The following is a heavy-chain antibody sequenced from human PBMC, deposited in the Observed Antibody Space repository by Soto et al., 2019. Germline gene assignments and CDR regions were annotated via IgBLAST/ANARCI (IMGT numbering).Heavy chain of an antibody. CDR3: ASLLWFGEPDYFDY. CDR2: IYYSGST. J-gene: IGHJ4*02. V-gene: IGHV4-39*01. D-gene: IGHD3-10*01. Sequence: SETLSLTCTVSGGSISSGSYYWGWIRQPPGKGLEWIGSIYYSGSTYYNPSLKSRVTISVDTSKNQFSLKLSSVTAADTAVYYCASLLWFGEPDYFDYWGQGTLVT. CDR1: GGSISSGSYY.